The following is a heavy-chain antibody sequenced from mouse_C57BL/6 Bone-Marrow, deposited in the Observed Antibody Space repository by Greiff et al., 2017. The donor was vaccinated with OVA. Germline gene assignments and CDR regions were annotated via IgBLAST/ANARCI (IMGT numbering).Heavy chain of an antibody. J-gene: IGHJ2*01. CDR3: ARSGTDY. D-gene: IGHD4-1*01. V-gene: IGHV1-4*01. CDR2: INHSSGYT. CDR1: GYTFTSYT. Sequence: VQLQQSGAELARPGASVTMSCKASGYTFTSYTMHWVKQRPGQGLEWIGYINHSSGYTKYNQKFKDKATLTADKSSSTVYMQLSSLTSEDSAVYYCARSGTDYWGQGTTLTVSS.